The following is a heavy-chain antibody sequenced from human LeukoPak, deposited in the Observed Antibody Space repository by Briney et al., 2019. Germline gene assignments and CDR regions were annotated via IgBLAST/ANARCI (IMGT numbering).Heavy chain of an antibody. Sequence: SETLSLTCTVSGGSISSYYWSWIRQPPGKGLEWIGYIYYSGSTNYNPSLKSRVTISVDTSKNQVSLKLSSVTAADTAVYYCALGSSSWYGYFQHWGQGTLVTVSS. J-gene: IGHJ1*01. CDR2: IYYSGST. CDR3: ALGSSSWYGYFQH. D-gene: IGHD6-13*01. CDR1: GGSISSYY. V-gene: IGHV4-59*01.